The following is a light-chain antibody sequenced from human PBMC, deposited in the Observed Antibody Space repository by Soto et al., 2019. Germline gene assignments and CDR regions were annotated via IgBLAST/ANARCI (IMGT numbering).Light chain of an antibody. V-gene: IGKV1-39*01. J-gene: IGKJ2*01. CDR3: QQSYSTPT. CDR1: QSVSIY. Sequence: DIQMTQSPSPLSASVGDRVTITCRTSQSVSIYVNWYQQKPGKATILLIYASSSLQSGVPSRFSGSGSGTDFTLTISSLEPEDFADYYCQQSYSTPTFRQGTKVEIK. CDR2: ASS.